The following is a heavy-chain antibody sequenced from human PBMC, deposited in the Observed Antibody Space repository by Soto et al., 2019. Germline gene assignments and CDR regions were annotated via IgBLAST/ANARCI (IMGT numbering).Heavy chain of an antibody. V-gene: IGHV3-30*18. CDR1: GFTFSSYG. Sequence: GGSLRLSCAASGFTFSSYGMHWVRQAPGKGLEWVAVISYDGSNKYYADSVKGRFTISRDNSKNTLFLQMNSLRAEDTAVYYCAKDASRLYYDFWSGTGGFDYWGQGTLVTVSS. J-gene: IGHJ4*02. CDR3: AKDASRLYYDFWSGTGGFDY. D-gene: IGHD3-3*01. CDR2: ISYDGSNK.